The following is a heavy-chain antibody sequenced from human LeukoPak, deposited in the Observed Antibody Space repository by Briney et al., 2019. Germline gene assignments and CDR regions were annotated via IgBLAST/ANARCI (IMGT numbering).Heavy chain of an antibody. CDR3: ARTGGGSGY. Sequence: GGSLRLSCAASGFTFSSYGMSWVRQAPGKGREGVSAISGSGGSTYYADSVKGRFTISRDNSKNTLYLQMNSLRAEDTAVYYCARTGGGSGYWGQGTLVTVSS. CDR1: GFTFSSYG. V-gene: IGHV3-23*01. D-gene: IGHD2-15*01. J-gene: IGHJ4*02. CDR2: ISGSGGST.